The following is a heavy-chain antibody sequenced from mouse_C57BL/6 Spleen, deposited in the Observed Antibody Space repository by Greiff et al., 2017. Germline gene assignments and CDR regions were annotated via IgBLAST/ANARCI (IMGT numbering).Heavy chain of an antibody. J-gene: IGHJ3*01. CDR1: GYSITSGYD. V-gene: IGHV3-1*01. Sequence: EVQLQESGPGMVKPSQSLSLTCTVTGYSITSGYDWHWIRHFPGNKLEWMGYISYSGSTNYNPSLKSRISITHDTSKNHFFLKLNSVTTEDTATYYCAREGYCYGSSPWFAYWGQGTLVTVSA. D-gene: IGHD1-1*01. CDR2: ISYSGST. CDR3: AREGYCYGSSPWFAY.